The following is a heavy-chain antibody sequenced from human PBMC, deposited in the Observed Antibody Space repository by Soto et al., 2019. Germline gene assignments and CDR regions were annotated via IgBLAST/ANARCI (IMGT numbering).Heavy chain of an antibody. Sequence: PSETLSLTCAVYGGSFSGYYWSWIRQPPGKGLEWIGEINHSGSTNYNPSLKSRVTISVDTSKNQFSLKLSSVTAADTAVYYCARGWCSSTSCYTPYYFDYWGQGTLVTVSS. CDR2: INHSGST. V-gene: IGHV4-34*01. J-gene: IGHJ4*02. CDR3: ARGWCSSTSCYTPYYFDY. D-gene: IGHD2-2*02. CDR1: GGSFSGYY.